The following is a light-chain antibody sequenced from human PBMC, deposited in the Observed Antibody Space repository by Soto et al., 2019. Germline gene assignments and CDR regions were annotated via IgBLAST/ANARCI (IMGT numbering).Light chain of an antibody. CDR3: QQYGGSPYT. V-gene: IGKV3-20*01. CDR1: QSVSSNY. J-gene: IGKJ2*01. CDR2: GAS. Sequence: PGERATLSCRASQSVSSNYLAWYQQKPGQAPRLLIFGASSRATGIPDRFSGSGSGTDFTLTISRLEPEDFAVYYCQQYGGSPYTFGQGAKLEIK.